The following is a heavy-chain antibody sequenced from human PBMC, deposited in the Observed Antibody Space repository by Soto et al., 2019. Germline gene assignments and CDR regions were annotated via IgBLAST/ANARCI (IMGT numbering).Heavy chain of an antibody. V-gene: IGHV3-30*18. CDR3: AKDPEDDFWSGPTYYFDY. J-gene: IGHJ4*02. CDR1: GFTFSSYG. CDR2: ISYDGSNK. D-gene: IGHD3-3*01. Sequence: GGSLRLSCAASGFTFSSYGMHWVRQAPGKGLEWVAVISYDGSNKYYADSVKGRFTISRDNSKNTLYLQMNSLRAEDTAVYYCAKDPEDDFWSGPTYYFDYWGQGTLVTVSS.